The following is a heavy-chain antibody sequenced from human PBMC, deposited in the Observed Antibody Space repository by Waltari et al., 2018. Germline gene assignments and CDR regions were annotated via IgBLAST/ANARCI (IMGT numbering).Heavy chain of an antibody. D-gene: IGHD1-1*01. V-gene: IGHV3-30*02. J-gene: IGHJ4*02. Sequence: QVHLVESGGGVVQPGGSVRLSCAARGFTFTLFGMHWGRQAPGKGLEWVSFISYDGSNENYADSVKGRFTMSRDNSKKMLYVQMNNLRAEDSAVYYCVKGNEIDYWGQGTLVTVSS. CDR2: ISYDGSNE. CDR3: VKGNEIDY. CDR1: GFTFTLFG.